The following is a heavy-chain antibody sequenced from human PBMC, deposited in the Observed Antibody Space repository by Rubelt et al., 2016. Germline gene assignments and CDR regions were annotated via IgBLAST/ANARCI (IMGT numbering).Heavy chain of an antibody. CDR1: GGSISSSSYY. D-gene: IGHD6-19*01. V-gene: IGHV4-39*01. J-gene: IGHJ4*02. Sequence: QLQLQESGPGLVKPSETLSLTCTVSGGSISSSSYYWGWIRQPPGKGLEWIGSIYYSGSTYYNPSLKSRVTISVDTSKNQFSLKLRSWTAADTAVYYCVGLAVAGNDYWGQGTLVTVSS. CDR2: IYYSGST. CDR3: VGLAVAGNDY.